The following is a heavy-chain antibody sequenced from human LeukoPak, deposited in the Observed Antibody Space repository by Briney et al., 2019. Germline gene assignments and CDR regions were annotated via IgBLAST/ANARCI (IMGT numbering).Heavy chain of an antibody. CDR3: ARRVISSNASFDY. CDR1: GGSISGYY. V-gene: IGHV4-59*08. J-gene: IGHJ4*02. CDR2: IYYSGST. D-gene: IGHD2-21*01. Sequence: SETLPLPCTVCGGSISGYYWSWIRQPPGKGLEWVGYIYYSGSTNYNPSLKSRVTISVDTSKNQFSLKLNSVTAADTAVYYCARRVISSNASFDYWGQRVLVTVSS.